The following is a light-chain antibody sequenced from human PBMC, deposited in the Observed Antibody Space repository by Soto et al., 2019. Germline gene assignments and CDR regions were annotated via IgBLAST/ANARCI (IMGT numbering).Light chain of an antibody. V-gene: IGKV1-5*01. CDR1: QSTANW. CDR2: DAS. CDR3: QQSYSTPPLT. J-gene: IGKJ4*01. Sequence: IQMTQFPATLTASVGDRVTITCRASQSTANWLAWYQQKPGKAPKVVIYDASSLGSGVPSRFSGSGSGTEFTLTISSLQPDDFATYYCQQSYSTPPLTFGGGTKVDIK.